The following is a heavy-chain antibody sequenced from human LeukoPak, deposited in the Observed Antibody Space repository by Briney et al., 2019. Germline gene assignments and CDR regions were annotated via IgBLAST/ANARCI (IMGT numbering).Heavy chain of an antibody. D-gene: IGHD6-13*01. V-gene: IGHV4-59*11. Sequence: SETLSLTCSVSGGSISSHYWSWIRQPPGKGLECIGNIYYSGSTRYNSSLKSRVTISVDKSKNQFSLKLSSVTAADTAVYYCARARGWYAGWFDPWGQGTLVTVSS. J-gene: IGHJ5*02. CDR3: ARARGWYAGWFDP. CDR1: GGSISSHY. CDR2: IYYSGST.